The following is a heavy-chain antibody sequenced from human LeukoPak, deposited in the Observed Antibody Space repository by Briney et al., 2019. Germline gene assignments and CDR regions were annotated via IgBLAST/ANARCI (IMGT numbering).Heavy chain of an antibody. D-gene: IGHD2-2*01. J-gene: IGHJ4*02. V-gene: IGHV4-61*02. CDR2: IYTSGST. CDR3: ASSVVVPSAADY. Sequence: SETLSLTCTVSGGSISSGSYYWSWIRQPAGKGLEWIGRIYTSGSTNYNPSLKSRVTMSVDTSKNQFSLKGTSMTAADTAVYYCASSVVVPSAADYWGQGTLVTVSS. CDR1: GGSISSGSYY.